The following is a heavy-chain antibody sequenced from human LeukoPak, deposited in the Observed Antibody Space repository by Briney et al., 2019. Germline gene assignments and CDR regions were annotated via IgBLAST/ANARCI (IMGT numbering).Heavy chain of an antibody. J-gene: IGHJ4*02. Sequence: ASVKVSCKASGYTYTSYAMHWVRQAPGQRLEWMGWINAGNGDTKYSQKFQDRVTITRDTSASTAYMELSSLTSEDTAVYYCARYYGSGSYDYWGQGTLVTVSS. D-gene: IGHD3-10*01. CDR2: INAGNGDT. CDR1: GYTYTSYA. V-gene: IGHV1-3*01. CDR3: ARYYGSGSYDY.